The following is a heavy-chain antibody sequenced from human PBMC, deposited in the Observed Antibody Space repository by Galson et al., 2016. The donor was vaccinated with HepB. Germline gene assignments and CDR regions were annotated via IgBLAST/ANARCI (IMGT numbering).Heavy chain of an antibody. J-gene: IGHJ4*02. Sequence: SLRLPCAASGFTFNDFAMSWVRQAPGKGLEWVSGISGGGRTTFYSDSLKGRFTICTDNSKNILYLKMKGLRAEDTAVYFCAKEQQRAFMPCDFDKWGPGALVTVSS. D-gene: IGHD6-25*01. CDR2: ISGGGRTT. V-gene: IGHV3-23*01. CDR1: GFTFNDFA. CDR3: AKEQQRAFMPCDFDK.